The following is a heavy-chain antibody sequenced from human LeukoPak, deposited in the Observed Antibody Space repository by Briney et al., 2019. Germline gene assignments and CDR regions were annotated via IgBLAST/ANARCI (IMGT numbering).Heavy chain of an antibody. Sequence: GASVKVSCKACGYTFTGYYMHWVRQAPGQGLEWMGWINPNSGGTNYAQKFQGRVTMTRDTSISTAYMELSRLRSDDTAVYYCARVLAGDAGYFDYWGQGTLVTVSS. V-gene: IGHV1-2*02. D-gene: IGHD7-27*01. CDR3: ARVLAGDAGYFDY. J-gene: IGHJ4*02. CDR2: INPNSGGT. CDR1: GYTFTGYY.